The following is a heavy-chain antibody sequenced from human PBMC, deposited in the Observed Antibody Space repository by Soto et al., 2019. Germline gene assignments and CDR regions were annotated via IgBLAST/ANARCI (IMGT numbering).Heavy chain of an antibody. D-gene: IGHD6-13*01. Sequence: PGGSLRLSCAASGFTVSSYYMSWVRQAPGKGLEWVSVIYSAGSADFADSVKGRFTISRDNSKNTLYLQMGSLRAEDTAVYYCARVPSSSYHYFDYWGQGTLVTVSS. CDR2: IYSAGSA. CDR3: ARVPSSSYHYFDY. CDR1: GFTVSSYY. J-gene: IGHJ4*02. V-gene: IGHV3-66*01.